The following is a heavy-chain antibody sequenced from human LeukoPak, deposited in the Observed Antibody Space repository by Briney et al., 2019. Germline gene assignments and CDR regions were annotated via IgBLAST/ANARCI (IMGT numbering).Heavy chain of an antibody. J-gene: IGHJ4*02. Sequence: KPSETLALTLAVHGGAFRGYYWSWIRQPPGEGLDLNGEINHSGSTNYNPSLKSRVTISVDTSKNQFSLKLSSVTAADTAVYYCARAGPTVTLTPFDYWGQGTLVTVSS. CDR2: INHSGST. CDR1: GGAFRGYY. CDR3: ARAGPTVTLTPFDY. D-gene: IGHD4-17*01. V-gene: IGHV4-34*01.